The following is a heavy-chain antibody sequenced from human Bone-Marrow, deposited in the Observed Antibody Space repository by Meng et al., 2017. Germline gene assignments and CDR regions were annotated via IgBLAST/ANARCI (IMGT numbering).Heavy chain of an antibody. D-gene: IGHD1-26*01. CDR1: GFTFSSYG. J-gene: IGHJ4*02. CDR3: ARGGSYYYYFYY. Sequence: GESLKISCAASGFTFSSYGMRWVRQAPGKGLEWVAVIWYDGSNKYYADSVKGRFTISRDNSKNTLYLQMNSLRAEDTAVYYCARGGSYYYYFYYWGQGTLVTVSS. CDR2: IWYDGSNK. V-gene: IGHV3-33*01.